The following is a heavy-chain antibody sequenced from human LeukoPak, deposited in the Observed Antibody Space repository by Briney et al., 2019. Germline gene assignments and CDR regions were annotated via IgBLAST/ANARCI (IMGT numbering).Heavy chain of an antibody. J-gene: IGHJ4*02. V-gene: IGHV3-7*01. CDR3: AREISAAGGGSDF. CDR1: GFILRDFW. CDR2: IKQDGSEK. D-gene: IGHD6-25*01. Sequence: AGGSLRLSCAASGFILRDFWMAWVRQAPGKGLEWVANIKQDGSEKYYLDSVKGRLTISRDNAKNSLYLQMNSLRAEDTALYYCAREISAAGGGSDFWGQGTLVTVSS.